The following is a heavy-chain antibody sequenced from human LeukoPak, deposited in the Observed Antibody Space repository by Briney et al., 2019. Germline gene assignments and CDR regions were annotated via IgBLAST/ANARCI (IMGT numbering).Heavy chain of an antibody. V-gene: IGHV4-4*02. Sequence: PSETLSLTCAISDGSISSDSWWSWVRQPPGKGLEWIGEIYHSGSTNYNPSLKSRVTISVDKSKNQFSLKLSSVTAADTAVYYCARASSGWYGHDAFDIWGQGTMVTVSS. CDR3: ARASSGWYGHDAFDI. CDR2: IYHSGST. CDR1: DGSISSDSW. D-gene: IGHD6-19*01. J-gene: IGHJ3*02.